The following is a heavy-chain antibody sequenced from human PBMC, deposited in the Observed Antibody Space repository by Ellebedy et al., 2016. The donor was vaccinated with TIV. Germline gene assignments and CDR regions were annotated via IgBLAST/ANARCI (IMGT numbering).Heavy chain of an antibody. CDR1: GFTFSSYW. J-gene: IGHJ6*02. V-gene: IGHV3-74*01. CDR3: ARDNFYDILTGYYSGGKDGMDV. D-gene: IGHD3-9*01. Sequence: GGSLRLSCAASGFTFSSYWMHWVRQAPGKGLVWVSRINSDGSSTSYADSVKGRFTISRDNAKNTLYLQMNSLRAEDTAVYYCARDNFYDILTGYYSGGKDGMDVWGQGTTVTVSS. CDR2: INSDGSST.